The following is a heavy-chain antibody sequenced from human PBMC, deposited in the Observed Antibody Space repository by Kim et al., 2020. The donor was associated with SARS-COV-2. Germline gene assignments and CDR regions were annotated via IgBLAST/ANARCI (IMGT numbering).Heavy chain of an antibody. CDR3: ARASSGYNWNDGYFDY. D-gene: IGHD1-1*01. J-gene: IGHJ4*02. Sequence: KFQGRVTITADESTSTAYMELSSLRSEDTAVYYCARASSGYNWNDGYFDYWGQGTLVTISS. V-gene: IGHV1-69*01.